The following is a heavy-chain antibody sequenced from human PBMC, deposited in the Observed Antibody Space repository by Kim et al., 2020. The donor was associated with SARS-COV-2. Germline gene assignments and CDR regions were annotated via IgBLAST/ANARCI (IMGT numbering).Heavy chain of an antibody. J-gene: IGHJ3*02. CDR1: GFTFSSYS. D-gene: IGHD5-12*01. CDR2: ISSSSSYI. V-gene: IGHV3-21*01. CDR3: ARETCLGFYSGYDCWTDDAFDI. Sequence: GGSLRLSCAASGFTFSSYSMNWVRQAPGKGLEWVSSISSSSSYIYYADSVKGRFTISRDNAKNSLYLQMNSLRAEDTAVYYCARETCLGFYSGYDCWTDDAFDIWGQGTMVTVSS.